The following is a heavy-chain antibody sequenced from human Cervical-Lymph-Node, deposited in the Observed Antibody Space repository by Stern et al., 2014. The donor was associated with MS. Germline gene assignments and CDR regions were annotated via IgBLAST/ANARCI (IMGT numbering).Heavy chain of an antibody. CDR2: IIPVIGTV. CDR1: GGPFSSSD. V-gene: IGHV1-69*01. CDR3: ALGGFGHYFEY. J-gene: IGHJ4*02. D-gene: IGHD2-15*01. Sequence: VQLVKSGAEVQKPGSSVKVSCRASGGPFSSSDISWVRQAPGQGIEWMGGIIPVIGTVNYALKYQGRVTITADESTSTAYMELSSLRSEDTAIYYCALGGFGHYFEYWGQGTLATVSS.